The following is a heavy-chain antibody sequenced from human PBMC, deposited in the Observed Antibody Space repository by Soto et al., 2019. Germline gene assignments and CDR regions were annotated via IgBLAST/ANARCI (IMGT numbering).Heavy chain of an antibody. V-gene: IGHV1-46*01. J-gene: IGHJ6*02. CDR3: ARDYAEGEKAAGVIGYGMDV. D-gene: IGHD3-16*02. Sequence: ASVKVSCKASGYTFTSYYMHWVRQAPGQGLEWMGITNPSGGSTSYAQKFQGRVTMTRDTSTSTVYMELSSLRSEDTAVYYCARDYAEGEKAAGVIGYGMDVWGQGTTVTVSS. CDR1: GYTFTSYY. CDR2: TNPSGGST.